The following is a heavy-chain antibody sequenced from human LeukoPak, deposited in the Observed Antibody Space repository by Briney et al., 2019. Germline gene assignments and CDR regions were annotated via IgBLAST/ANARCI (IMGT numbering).Heavy chain of an antibody. CDR3: AKALGGYDFDY. Sequence: GGSLKLSCAASGFTFRSYGMSWVRQAPGKGLEWVSSLSGSGGSTYYADSVKGRFTISRDNSKNTLFLHMNSLRAEDTAVYYCAKALGGYDFDYWGQGTLVTVSS. CDR1: GFTFRSYG. V-gene: IGHV3-23*01. D-gene: IGHD3-16*01. CDR2: LSGSGGST. J-gene: IGHJ4*02.